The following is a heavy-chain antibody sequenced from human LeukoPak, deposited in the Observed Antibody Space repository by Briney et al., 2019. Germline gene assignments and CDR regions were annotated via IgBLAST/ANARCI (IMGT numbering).Heavy chain of an antibody. CDR3: ARDFRSGFPNWFDP. D-gene: IGHD3-3*01. Sequence: GGSLRLSCAASGFTFSSYAMTWVRQAPGKGLEWVSAITGSGASTFYADSVKGRFTISRDNSKNTLYLQMNSLRAEDAAVYYCARDFRSGFPNWFDPWGQGALVTVSS. CDR2: ITGSGAST. CDR1: GFTFSSYA. J-gene: IGHJ5*02. V-gene: IGHV3-23*01.